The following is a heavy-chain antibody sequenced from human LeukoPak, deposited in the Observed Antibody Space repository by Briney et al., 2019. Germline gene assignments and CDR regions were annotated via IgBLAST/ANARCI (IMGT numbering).Heavy chain of an antibody. CDR1: GFTFSEYY. D-gene: IGHD2-2*01. CDR2: ISSGSTI. CDR3: ARRGDTSPDY. J-gene: IGHJ4*02. Sequence: GGSLRLSCAASGFTFSEYYMSWIRQAPGKGLEWVSYISSGSTIYYADSVKGRFTISRDNAKNSLYLQVNSLRAEDTAVYYCARRGDTSPDYWGQGTLVTVSS. V-gene: IGHV3-11*01.